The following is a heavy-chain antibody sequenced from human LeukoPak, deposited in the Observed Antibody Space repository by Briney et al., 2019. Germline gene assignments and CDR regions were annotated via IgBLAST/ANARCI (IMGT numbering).Heavy chain of an antibody. CDR1: GFTFSSYA. CDR3: AKGASQPLAYYDYYYMDV. D-gene: IGHD1-26*01. J-gene: IGHJ6*03. CDR2: ISGGGGST. V-gene: IGHV3-23*01. Sequence: GGSLRLSCAASGFTFSSYAMSWVRQAPGKGLEWVSAISGGGGSTYYADSVKGRFTISRDNSKNTLYLQMNSLRAEDTAVYYCAKGASQPLAYYDYYYMDVWGKGTTVTVSS.